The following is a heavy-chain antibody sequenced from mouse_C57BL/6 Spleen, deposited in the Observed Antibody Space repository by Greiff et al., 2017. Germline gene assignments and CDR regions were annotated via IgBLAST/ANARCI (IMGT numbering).Heavy chain of an antibody. CDR2: INPNNGGT. J-gene: IGHJ1*03. D-gene: IGHD2-4*01. CDR1: GYTFTDYY. Sequence: VQLQQSGPELVKPGASVKISCKASGYTFTDYYMNWVKQSHGKSLEWIGDINPNNGGTSYNQKFKGKATLTVDKSSSTAYMELRSLTSEDSAVYYCARHDDYDEGWYFDVWGTGTTVTVSS. V-gene: IGHV1-26*01. CDR3: ARHDDYDEGWYFDV.